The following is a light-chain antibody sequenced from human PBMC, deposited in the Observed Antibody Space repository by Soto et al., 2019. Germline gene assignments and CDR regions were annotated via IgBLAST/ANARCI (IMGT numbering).Light chain of an antibody. V-gene: IGLV2-14*03. Sequence: QSALTQPASVSGSPGQSITISCTGTSSGVGGYNYVSWYQQHPGKAPKLMIYDVNNRPSGVSNRFSGSKSGNTASLTISGPQAEDEADYYCSSYTSSGTYVFGTGTKVTVL. CDR1: SSGVGGYNY. J-gene: IGLJ1*01. CDR2: DVN. CDR3: SSYTSSGTYV.